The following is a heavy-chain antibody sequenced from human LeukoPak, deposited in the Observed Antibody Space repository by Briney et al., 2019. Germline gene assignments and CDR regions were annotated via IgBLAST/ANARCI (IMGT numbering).Heavy chain of an antibody. Sequence: GGSLRLSCAASGFTFDTYGMHWVRQAPGKGLEWVAIISYHGTNKYYADSVKGRFTISRDNSKNTLYLQMNSLRAEDTAVYYCAKDRDWASAAGTDFDYWGQGTLVTVSS. D-gene: IGHD6-13*01. CDR3: AKDRDWASAAGTDFDY. V-gene: IGHV3-30*18. CDR2: ISYHGTNK. J-gene: IGHJ4*02. CDR1: GFTFDTYG.